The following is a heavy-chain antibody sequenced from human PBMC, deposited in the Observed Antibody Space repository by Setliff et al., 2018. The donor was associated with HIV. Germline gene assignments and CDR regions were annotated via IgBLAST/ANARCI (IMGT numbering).Heavy chain of an antibody. Sequence: SVKVSCKASGGTFTSSAISWVRQARGQGLEWMGAIIPHFDAPQYAQKFQDRVTITADQSTSTAYMELSGLTSEDTAVYYCASPRLDWSFSHFDYWGQGTPVTVSS. J-gene: IGHJ4*02. CDR2: IIPHFDAP. V-gene: IGHV1-69*13. D-gene: IGHD3-9*01. CDR3: ASPRLDWSFSHFDY. CDR1: GGTFTSSA.